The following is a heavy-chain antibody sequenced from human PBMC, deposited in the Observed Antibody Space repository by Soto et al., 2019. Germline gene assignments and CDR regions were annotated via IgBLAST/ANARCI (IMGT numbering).Heavy chain of an antibody. CDR2: ISAYNGNT. Sequence: ASVKVSCKASGYTFTSYGISWVRQAPGQGLEWMGWISAYNGNTNYAQKLQGRVTMTTDTSTSTAYVELRSLRSDDTAVYYCARDKLKIVVVVAASLYYYYGMDVWGQGTTVTVYS. J-gene: IGHJ6*02. CDR3: ARDKLKIVVVVAASLYYYYGMDV. D-gene: IGHD2-15*01. CDR1: GYTFTSYG. V-gene: IGHV1-18*04.